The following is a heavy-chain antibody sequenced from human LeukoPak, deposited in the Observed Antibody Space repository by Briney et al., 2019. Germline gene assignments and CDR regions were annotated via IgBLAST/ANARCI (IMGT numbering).Heavy chain of an antibody. Sequence: GGSLRLSCAASGFTFSTYAMSWVRQAPGKGLEWVSAISGSGDRTYHADSVKGRFTTSRDNSKNTLYLQMNSLRAEDTAIYYCAKDLAYDSTDCHVVFDCWGQGTLVTVSS. J-gene: IGHJ4*02. CDR2: ISGSGDRT. CDR1: GFTFSTYA. V-gene: IGHV3-23*01. CDR3: AKDLAYDSTDCHVVFDC. D-gene: IGHD3-22*01.